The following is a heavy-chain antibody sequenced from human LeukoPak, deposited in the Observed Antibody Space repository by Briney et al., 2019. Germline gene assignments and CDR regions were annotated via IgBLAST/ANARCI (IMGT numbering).Heavy chain of an antibody. CDR1: GFTFTSSA. CDR3: AAGGKIITGFDY. V-gene: IGHV1-58*01. J-gene: IGHJ4*02. D-gene: IGHD1-20*01. Sequence: SVKVSSKASGFTFTSSAVQWVRRARGQRLEWIGWIVVGSGNTNYAQKFQERVTITSDMSTSTAYMELSSLRSEDTAVYYCAAGGKIITGFDYWGQGTLVTVSS. CDR2: IVVGSGNT.